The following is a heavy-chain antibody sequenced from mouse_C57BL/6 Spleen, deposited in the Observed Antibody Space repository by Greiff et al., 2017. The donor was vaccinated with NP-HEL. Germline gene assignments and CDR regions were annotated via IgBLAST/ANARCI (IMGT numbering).Heavy chain of an antibody. CDR2: IRNKANGYTT. J-gene: IGHJ4*01. Sequence: AASGFTFTDYYMSWVRQPPGKALEWLGFIRNKANGYTTEYSASVKGRFTISRDNSQSILYLQMNALRAEDSATYYCASEGNYAMDYWGQGTSVTVSS. V-gene: IGHV7-3*01. CDR1: GFTFTDYY. CDR3: ASEGNYAMDY.